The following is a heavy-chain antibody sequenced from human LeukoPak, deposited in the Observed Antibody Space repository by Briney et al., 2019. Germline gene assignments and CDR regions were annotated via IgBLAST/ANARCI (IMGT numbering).Heavy chain of an antibody. V-gene: IGHV3-48*03. Sequence: PGGSLRLSCAASGFTFSSYEMNWVRQAPGKGLEWVSYISSSGSTIYYADSVEGRFTISRDNAKNSLYLQMNSLRAEDTAVYYCARDSSGSSYFDYWGQGTLVTVSS. D-gene: IGHD3-10*01. CDR1: GFTFSSYE. J-gene: IGHJ4*02. CDR2: ISSSGSTI. CDR3: ARDSSGSSYFDY.